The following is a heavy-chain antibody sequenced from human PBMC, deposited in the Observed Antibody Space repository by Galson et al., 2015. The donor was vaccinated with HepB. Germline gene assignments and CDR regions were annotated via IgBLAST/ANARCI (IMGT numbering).Heavy chain of an antibody. D-gene: IGHD7-27*01. CDR1: GFTFSEYA. J-gene: IGHJ6*02. V-gene: IGHV3-30*15. CDR2: ISFDGTPS. Sequence: SLRLSCAASGFTFSEYALHWVRQAPVKGLGWVAVISFDGTPSYNADSVTGRFTISRDNSRNTLFLQLSGLRYDDTAIYYCARDLNGGAMDVWGQGTTVTVSS. CDR3: ARDLNGGAMDV.